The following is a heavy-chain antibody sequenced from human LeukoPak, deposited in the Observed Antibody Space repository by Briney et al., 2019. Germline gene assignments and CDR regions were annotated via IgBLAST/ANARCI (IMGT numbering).Heavy chain of an antibody. V-gene: IGHV4-38-2*01. CDR3: ARVLPVPYLLDS. Sequence: PSETLSLTCAISGHSSTRGYYWAWFRQSPGKGLEWIATFFQSEKSFYNASLKSRVIMSLDTSKGQFSLNLTSVTAAGTAVYYCARVLPVPYLLDSWGQGTHVTVSS. CDR1: GHSSTRGYY. D-gene: IGHD2/OR15-2a*01. J-gene: IGHJ4*02. CDR2: FFQSEKS.